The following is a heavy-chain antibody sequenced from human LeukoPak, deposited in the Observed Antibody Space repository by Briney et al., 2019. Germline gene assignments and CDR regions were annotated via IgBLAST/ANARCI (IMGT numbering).Heavy chain of an antibody. CDR1: GYTFTSYY. D-gene: IGHD3-22*01. V-gene: IGHV1-46*01. J-gene: IGHJ4*02. CDR2: INPSGGST. CDR3: AIIGAYYYDSSGYYPFDH. Sequence: ASVKVSCKASGYTFTSYYMHWVRQAPGQGLEWMGIINPSGGSTSYAQKFQGRVTMTRNTSISTAYMELSSLRSEDTAVYYCAIIGAYYYDSSGYYPFDHWGQGTLVTVSS.